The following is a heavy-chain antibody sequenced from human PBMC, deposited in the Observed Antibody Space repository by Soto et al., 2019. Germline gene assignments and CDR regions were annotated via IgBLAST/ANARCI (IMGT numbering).Heavy chain of an antibody. D-gene: IGHD3-10*01. CDR3: VGSFGGPFHFDH. CDR1: GGSISSSRHY. Sequence: QLQLQESGPGLLKPSETLSLTCMVSGGSISSSRHYWACTGQPPGKGLEWMARIYYSGNTYYNPFLKSRVTMSVDTTKNHFSLRLSSVAAADTAVYYCVGSFGGPFHFDHWGQGTLVTVSS. CDR2: IYYSGNT. J-gene: IGHJ4*02. V-gene: IGHV4-39*02.